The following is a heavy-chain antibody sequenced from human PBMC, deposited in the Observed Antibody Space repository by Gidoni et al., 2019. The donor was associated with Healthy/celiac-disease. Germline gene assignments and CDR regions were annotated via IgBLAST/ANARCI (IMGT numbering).Heavy chain of an antibody. D-gene: IGHD6-19*01. CDR3: GAIVAGPPPLYYGMDV. V-gene: IGHV5-51*03. J-gene: IGHJ6*02. Sequence: ELQLVQSGAEVKKPGESLKLSCTGSGYSFTSYWIGWVRQMPGKGLWWMGIIYPGDSDTRYSPSFQGQVTISADKSISTAYLQWSSLKASDTAMYYCGAIVAGPPPLYYGMDVWGQGTTVTVSS. CDR2: IYPGDSDT. CDR1: GYSFTSYW.